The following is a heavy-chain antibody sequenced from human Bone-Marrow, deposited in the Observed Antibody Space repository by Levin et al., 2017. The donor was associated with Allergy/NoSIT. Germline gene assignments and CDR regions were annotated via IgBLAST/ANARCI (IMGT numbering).Heavy chain of an antibody. CDR2: ISTSSRTI. Sequence: RGSLRLSCAASGFTFSSYNMNWVRQAPGKGLEWVSYISTSSRTIYYTDSVKGRFTISRDNAKNSLYLQMNGLRAEDTALYYCTRRTTGWSIDVWGQGTMVTVSS. D-gene: IGHD6-19*01. CDR3: TRRTTGWSIDV. CDR1: GFTFSSYN. J-gene: IGHJ3*01. V-gene: IGHV3-48*01.